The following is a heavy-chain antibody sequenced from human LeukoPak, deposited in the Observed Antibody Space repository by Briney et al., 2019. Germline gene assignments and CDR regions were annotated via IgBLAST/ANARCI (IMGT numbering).Heavy chain of an antibody. V-gene: IGHV3-30*18. CDR3: AKDYCSSTSCPNY. Sequence: GGSLRLSCAASGFTFSSYGMHWVRQAPGKGLEWVAVISYDGSNKYYADSVKGRFTISRDNPKNTLYLQMNSLRAEDTAVYYCAKDYCSSTSCPNYWGQGTLVTVSS. D-gene: IGHD2-2*01. J-gene: IGHJ4*02. CDR2: ISYDGSNK. CDR1: GFTFSSYG.